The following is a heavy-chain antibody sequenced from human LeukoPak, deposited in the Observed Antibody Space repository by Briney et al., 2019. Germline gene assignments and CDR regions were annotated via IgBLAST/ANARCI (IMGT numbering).Heavy chain of an antibody. J-gene: IGHJ4*02. V-gene: IGHV1-2*02. CDR1: GYTFTGYY. CDR3: ARAPMIVVVFPPRLDY. D-gene: IGHD3-22*01. CDR2: INPNSGGT. Sequence: ASVKVSCKTSGYTFTGYYMHWVRQAPGQGLEWMGWINPNSGGTNYAQRFQDRVTMTGDTSISTAYMELSRLTSDDTAVYYCARAPMIVVVFPPRLDYWGQGTLVTVSS.